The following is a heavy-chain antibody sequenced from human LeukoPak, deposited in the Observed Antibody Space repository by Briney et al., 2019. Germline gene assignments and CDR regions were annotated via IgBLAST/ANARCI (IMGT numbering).Heavy chain of an antibody. D-gene: IGHD4-11*01. V-gene: IGHV3-66*02. CDR2: IYSGGST. CDR1: GFTVSSNY. Sequence: GGSLRLSRAASGFTVSSNYMSWVRQAPGKGLEWVSVIYSGGSTYYADSVKGRFTISRDNSKNTLYLQMNSLRAEDTAVYYCARVRTTNWFDPWGQGTLVTVSS. CDR3: ARVRTTNWFDP. J-gene: IGHJ5*02.